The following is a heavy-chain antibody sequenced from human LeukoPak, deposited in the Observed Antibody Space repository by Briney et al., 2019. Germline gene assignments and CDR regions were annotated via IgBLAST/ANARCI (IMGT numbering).Heavy chain of an antibody. J-gene: IGHJ4*02. D-gene: IGHD6-13*01. Sequence: GGSLRLSCAASGFTFDDNAMHWDRQAQGKGLGWVSLTSGDGGNTYYADCVKGRFTISRDNSKNSLYLQMNSLRTEDTALYYCAKDMWPIARAGTLGGYWGQGALVTVSS. CDR2: TSGDGGNT. CDR3: AKDMWPIARAGTLGGY. CDR1: GFTFDDNA. V-gene: IGHV3-43*02.